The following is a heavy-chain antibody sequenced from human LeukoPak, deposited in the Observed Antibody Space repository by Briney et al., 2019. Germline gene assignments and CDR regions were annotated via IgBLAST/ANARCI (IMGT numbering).Heavy chain of an antibody. V-gene: IGHV4-30-4*01. Sequence: SETLSLTCTVSGGPISSGDYYWSWIRQPPGKGLEWIGYIYYSGSTYYNPSLKSRVTISVDTSKNQFSLKLSSVTAADTAVHYCARVVWSSSSVHFDYWGQGTLVTVSS. CDR2: IYYSGST. CDR1: GGPISSGDYY. CDR3: ARVVWSSSSVHFDY. J-gene: IGHJ4*02. D-gene: IGHD6-6*01.